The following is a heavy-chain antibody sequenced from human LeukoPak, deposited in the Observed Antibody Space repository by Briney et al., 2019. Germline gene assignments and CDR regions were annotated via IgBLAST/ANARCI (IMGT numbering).Heavy chain of an antibody. J-gene: IGHJ5*02. D-gene: IGHD2-15*01. CDR2: IYSGGST. V-gene: IGHV3-66*02. CDR1: GFTFSSYE. Sequence: PGGSLRLSCAASGFTFSSYEMSWVRQAPGKGLEWVSVIYSGGSTYYADSVKGRFTISRDNSKNTLYLQMNSLRAEDTAVYYCARSIAPAKRWFDPWGQGTLVTVSS. CDR3: ARSIAPAKRWFDP.